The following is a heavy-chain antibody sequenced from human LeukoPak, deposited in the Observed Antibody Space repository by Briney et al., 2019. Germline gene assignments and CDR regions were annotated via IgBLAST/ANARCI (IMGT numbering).Heavy chain of an antibody. V-gene: IGHV3-23*01. CDR1: GFTFSTYA. Sequence: GGSLRLSCAASGFTFSTYAVNWVRQAPGKGLEWVSAISGSGGSTYYADSVKGRFTISRDNSKNTLYLQMNSLRAEDTAVYYCAKAGLRYYDSSGYYDDYYFDYWGQGTLVTVSS. CDR2: ISGSGGST. D-gene: IGHD3-22*01. J-gene: IGHJ4*02. CDR3: AKAGLRYYDSSGYYDDYYFDY.